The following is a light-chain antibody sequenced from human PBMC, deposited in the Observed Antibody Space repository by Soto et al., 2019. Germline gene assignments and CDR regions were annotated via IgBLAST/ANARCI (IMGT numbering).Light chain of an antibody. CDR2: GAY. V-gene: IGKV1-12*01. CDR3: QHSNRFPWT. CDR1: QEIGRW. J-gene: IGKJ1*01. Sequence: DIQMTQSPSSVSASVGDRVTITCRASQEIGRWLAWYQQKPGKAPKLLIYGAYSLQSGVPSRFSGSGSGTDFPLTISSLQPEDFATYYCQHSNRFPWTFGQGTKVEIK.